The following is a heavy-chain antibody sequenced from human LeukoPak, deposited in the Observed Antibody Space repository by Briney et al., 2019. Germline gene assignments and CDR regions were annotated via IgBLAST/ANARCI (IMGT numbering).Heavy chain of an antibody. V-gene: IGHV4-59*01. CDR1: GGSISSYY. D-gene: IGHD3-16*01. J-gene: IGHJ5*02. Sequence: PSETLSLTCTVSGGSISSYYWSWIRQPPGKGLEWIGYIYYSGSTNYNPSLKSRVTISVDTSKSQFSLKLSSVTAADTAVYYCARDRMGGFDPWGQGTLVTVSS. CDR3: ARDRMGGFDP. CDR2: IYYSGST.